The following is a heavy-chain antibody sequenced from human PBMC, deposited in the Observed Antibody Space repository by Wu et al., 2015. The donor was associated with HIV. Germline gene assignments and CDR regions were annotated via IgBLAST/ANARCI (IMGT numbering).Heavy chain of an antibody. J-gene: IGHJ2*01. CDR1: GGTFSSYA. CDR2: IIPIFGTA. V-gene: IGHV1-69*05. CDR3: ASRQGPIIDSSLSKVWYFDL. D-gene: IGHD3-22*01. Sequence: QVQLVQSGAEVKKPGSSVKVSCKASGGTFSSYAISWVRQAPGQGLEWMGGIIPIFGTANYAQKFQGRVTITTDESTSTAYMELSSLRSEDTAVYYCASRQGPIIDSSLSKVWYFDLWGRGTLVTVSS.